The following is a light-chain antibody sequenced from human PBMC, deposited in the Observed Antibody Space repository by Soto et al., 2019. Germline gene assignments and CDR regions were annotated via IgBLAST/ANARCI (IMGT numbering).Light chain of an antibody. CDR2: GAS. CDR1: QSVSSSY. CDR3: QQYGSSPPWT. J-gene: IGKJ1*01. V-gene: IGKV3-20*01. Sequence: EMGLTQSPGTLSLSPGERATLSGRASQSVSSSYLAWYQQKPGQAPRLLVYGASSRATGIPDRFSGSGSGTDFTLTISRLEPEDFAVYYCQQYGSSPPWTFGQGTKVDIK.